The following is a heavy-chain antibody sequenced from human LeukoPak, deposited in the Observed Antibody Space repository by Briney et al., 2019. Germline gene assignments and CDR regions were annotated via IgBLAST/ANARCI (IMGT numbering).Heavy chain of an antibody. CDR3: ARANRYSSSWIDY. Sequence: ASVKVSCKASGYTFTGYYMHWVRQAPGQGLEWMGWINPNSGGTNYAQKFQGRVTMTRDTSISTAYMELRSLRSDDTAVYYCARANRYSSSWIDYWGQGTLVTVSS. CDR1: GYTFTGYY. CDR2: INPNSGGT. J-gene: IGHJ4*02. D-gene: IGHD6-13*01. V-gene: IGHV1-2*02.